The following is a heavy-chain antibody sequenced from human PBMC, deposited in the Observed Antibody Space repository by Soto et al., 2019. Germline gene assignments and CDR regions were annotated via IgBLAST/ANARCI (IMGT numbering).Heavy chain of an antibody. D-gene: IGHD4-17*01. V-gene: IGHV3-30*03. CDR2: ISYDGSNK. J-gene: IGHJ4*01. CDR3: ARALAGSYCDYVPTPFYFDY. Sequence: QVQLVESGGGVVQPGRSLRLSCAASGFTFNIYGMHWVRQAPGKGLEWVAVISYDGSNKYYTGSVRGRFTISRDDSKNTRYRQMNSMGSEDKAVNYCARALAGSYCDYVPTPFYFDYWGNGSRVNVSS. CDR1: GFTFNIYG.